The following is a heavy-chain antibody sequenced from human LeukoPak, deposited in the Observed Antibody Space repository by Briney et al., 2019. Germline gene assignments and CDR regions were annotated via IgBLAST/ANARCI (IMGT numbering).Heavy chain of an antibody. J-gene: IGHJ2*01. CDR2: IYYSGST. Sequence: SETLSLTCTVSGGSVSSGNYYWSWLRQPPGKGLEWIGYIYYSGSTNYNPSLKSRVTISVDTSKNQFSLKLTSVTAADTAVYYCARGVGAVYWYFDLWGRGTLVTVSS. CDR1: GGSVSSGNYY. D-gene: IGHD1-26*01. CDR3: ARGVGAVYWYFDL. V-gene: IGHV4-61*01.